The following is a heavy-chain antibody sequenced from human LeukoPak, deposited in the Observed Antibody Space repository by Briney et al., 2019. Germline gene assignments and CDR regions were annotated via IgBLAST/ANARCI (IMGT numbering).Heavy chain of an antibody. CDR2: IYSGGST. V-gene: IGHV3-53*01. D-gene: IGHD3-22*01. Sequence: GGSLRLSCAASGFTVSSNYMSWVRQAPGKGLEWVSVIYSGGSTYYADSVKGRFTISRDNSKNTLYLQMNSLRAEDTAVYYCARDGSGYYSTIGSRYGMDVWGQGTTVTVSS. CDR3: ARDGSGYYSTIGSRYGMDV. J-gene: IGHJ6*02. CDR1: GFTVSSNY.